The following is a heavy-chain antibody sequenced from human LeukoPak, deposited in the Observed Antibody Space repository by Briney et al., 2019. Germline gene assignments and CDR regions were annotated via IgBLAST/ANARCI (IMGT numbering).Heavy chain of an antibody. V-gene: IGHV1-2*02. J-gene: IGHJ4*02. D-gene: IGHD2-15*01. CDR2: INPNSGDT. CDR1: GYTFTGYY. Sequence: ASVKVSCKASGYTFTGYYMHWVRQAPGQGLEWMGWINPNSGDTNYAQNFQGRVTMTRDTSISTAYMELSRLRSDDTAVYYCASAREDIVVVVAATPGSLDYWGQGTLVTVSS. CDR3: ASAREDIVVVVAATPGSLDY.